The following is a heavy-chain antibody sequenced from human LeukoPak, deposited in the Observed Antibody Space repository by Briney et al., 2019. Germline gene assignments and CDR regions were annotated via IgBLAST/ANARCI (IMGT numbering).Heavy chain of an antibody. CDR3: ARYQRIKGIVGAGGI. J-gene: IGHJ3*02. CDR1: GYTFTSYG. D-gene: IGHD1-26*01. V-gene: IGHV1-18*01. CDR2: ISAYNGNT. Sequence: ASVKVSCKASGYTFTSYGISWVRQAPGQGLEWMGWISAYNGNTNYAQKLQGRVTMTTDTSTSTAYMELRSLRSDYTAVYYCARYQRIKGIVGAGGIWGQGTMATVSS.